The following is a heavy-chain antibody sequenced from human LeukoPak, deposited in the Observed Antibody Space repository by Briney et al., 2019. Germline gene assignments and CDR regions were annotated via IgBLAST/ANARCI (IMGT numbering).Heavy chain of an antibody. Sequence: ASVKVSCKASGYNLTAYYVHWVRQAPGQGLEWMGWINPNSGGTNYAQKFQGRVTMTRDTSISTAYMELSRLRSDDTAVYYCARDRTPYYYGSGSSFDYWGQGTLVTVSS. J-gene: IGHJ4*02. D-gene: IGHD3-10*01. V-gene: IGHV1-2*02. CDR1: GYNLTAYY. CDR2: INPNSGGT. CDR3: ARDRTPYYYGSGSSFDY.